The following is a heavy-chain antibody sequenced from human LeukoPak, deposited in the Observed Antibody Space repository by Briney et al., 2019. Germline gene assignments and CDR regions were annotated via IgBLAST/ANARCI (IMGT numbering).Heavy chain of an antibody. V-gene: IGHV4-59*08. Sequence: SETLSLTCSVSGGSITSYYWSWIRQPPGKGLEWIGYIYYSGRTDYNPSLKSRVTISVDTSKNQLSLKLTSVTAADSAIYYCARLTEMAASTRKYYFDYWGQGTLVTVSS. CDR1: GGSITSYY. CDR3: ARLTEMAASTRKYYFDY. D-gene: IGHD5-24*01. J-gene: IGHJ4*02. CDR2: IYYSGRT.